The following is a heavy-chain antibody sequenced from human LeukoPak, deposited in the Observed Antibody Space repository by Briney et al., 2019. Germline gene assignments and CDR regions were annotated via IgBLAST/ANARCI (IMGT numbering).Heavy chain of an antibody. Sequence: GGSLRLSCAASGFTFSNYGMHWVRQAPGKGLEWVSYISSSGSTIYYADSVKGRFTISRDNAKNSLYLQMNSLRAEDTAVYYCARVVADDYVWGSYPNWFDPWGQGTLVTVSS. D-gene: IGHD3-16*01. CDR3: ARVVADDYVWGSYPNWFDP. CDR1: GFTFSNYG. J-gene: IGHJ5*02. V-gene: IGHV3-48*04. CDR2: ISSSGSTI.